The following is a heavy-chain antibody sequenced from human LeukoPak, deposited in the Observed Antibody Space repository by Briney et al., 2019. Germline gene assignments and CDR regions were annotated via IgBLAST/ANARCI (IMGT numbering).Heavy chain of an antibody. D-gene: IGHD4-23*01. Sequence: GGSLRVSCTASGFTFSDYYMSWIRQTPGKGLEWLSYISTRDNTIQYADSVKGRFTISRDNANNSMFLQMNNLRAEDSAIYYCARGARWAYHFDYWGQGSLVTVSS. V-gene: IGHV3-11*01. CDR2: ISTRDNTI. CDR3: ARGARWAYHFDY. J-gene: IGHJ4*02. CDR1: GFTFSDYY.